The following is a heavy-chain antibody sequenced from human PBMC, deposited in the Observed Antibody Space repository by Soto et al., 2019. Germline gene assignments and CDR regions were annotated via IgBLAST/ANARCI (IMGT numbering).Heavy chain of an antibody. D-gene: IGHD3-22*01. J-gene: IGHJ5*02. CDR3: ARLRGDYYDTGGGLFVP. CDR1: GGSISSNNYY. Sequence: QLQLQESGPGLVKPSETLSLTCTVSGGSISSNNYYWGWIRQPPGKGLEWIGSLYYSGTTYYIPSLRSRLTIYLETSKNQFSLKLSSVTAADCAVYYCARLRGDYYDTGGGLFVPLVQEPLFIVSS. V-gene: IGHV4-39*01. CDR2: LYYSGTT.